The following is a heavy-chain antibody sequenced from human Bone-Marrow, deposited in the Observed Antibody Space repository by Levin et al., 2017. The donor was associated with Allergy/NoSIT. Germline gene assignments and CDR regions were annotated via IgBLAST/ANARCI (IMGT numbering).Heavy chain of an antibody. CDR3: ARSIRGVLPLDY. D-gene: IGHD3-10*01. V-gene: IGHV2-5*02. J-gene: IGHJ4*02. CDR1: GFTLGTTGVG. Sequence: SGPTLVKPTQTLTLTCTCSGFTLGTTGVGVGWIRQPPGKALEWLTLIYWDDDKRYRPSLKSRLSITKDTSTNQVVLIMTNMDPVDTATYYCARSIRGVLPLDYWGQGTLVTVSS. CDR2: IYWDDDK.